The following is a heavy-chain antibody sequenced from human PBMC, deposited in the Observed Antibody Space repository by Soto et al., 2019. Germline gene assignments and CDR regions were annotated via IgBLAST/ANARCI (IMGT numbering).Heavy chain of an antibody. CDR2: IYSGGTT. Sequence: EVQLVETGGGMIQPGGSLRLSCAVSGFSVSSNYMSWVRQAPGKGLEWVSLIYSGGTTSYADSGKGRFIISRDSSKNTLFLQMNSLRVEDTAVYYCARRYIVGVTGDYWGQGTLVTVSS. CDR3: ARRYIVGVTGDY. J-gene: IGHJ4*02. CDR1: GFSVSSNY. V-gene: IGHV3-53*02. D-gene: IGHD1-26*01.